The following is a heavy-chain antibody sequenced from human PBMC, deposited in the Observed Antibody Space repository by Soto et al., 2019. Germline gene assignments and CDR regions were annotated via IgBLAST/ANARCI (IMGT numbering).Heavy chain of an antibody. CDR2: IKQDGSEK. D-gene: IGHD1-1*01. CDR3: ARDSPEMAGTYSHYGMDV. V-gene: IGHV3-7*01. J-gene: IGHJ6*02. Sequence: EVQLVESGGGLVQPGGSLRLSCAASGFTFSNFWMTWVRQAPGKGLEWVATIKQDGSEKHYVDSVKGRFSISRDNAKNSLDLQMNNLRVEDTAVYYCARDSPEMAGTYSHYGMDVWGRGTTITVSS. CDR1: GFTFSNFW.